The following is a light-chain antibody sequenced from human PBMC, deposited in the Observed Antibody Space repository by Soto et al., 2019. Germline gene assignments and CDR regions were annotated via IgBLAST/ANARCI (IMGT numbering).Light chain of an antibody. V-gene: IGKV3-20*01. Sequence: VFTQSPGTPSLSPGERATLSCRASQSVSSSYLAWYQQKPGQAPRLLIYGASSRATGIPDRFSGSGSGTDFTLTISRLEPEDFAVYYCQQYGSSSITFGQGTRLEIK. CDR3: QQYGSSSIT. CDR1: QSVSSSY. CDR2: GAS. J-gene: IGKJ5*01.